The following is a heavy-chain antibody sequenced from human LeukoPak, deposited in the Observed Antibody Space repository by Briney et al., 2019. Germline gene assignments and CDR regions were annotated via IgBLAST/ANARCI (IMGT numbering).Heavy chain of an antibody. D-gene: IGHD2/OR15-2a*01. J-gene: IGHJ4*02. CDR2: IYYSGST. CDR1: GGSISSSSYY. CDR3: ARLRTPFRSPYSGPLDY. Sequence: SETLSLTCTVSGGSISSSSYYWGWIRQPPGKGLEWIGSIYYSGSTYYNPSLKSRVTISVDTSKNQFSLKLSSVTAADTAMYYCARLRTPFRSPYSGPLDYWGQGTLVTVSS. V-gene: IGHV4-39*07.